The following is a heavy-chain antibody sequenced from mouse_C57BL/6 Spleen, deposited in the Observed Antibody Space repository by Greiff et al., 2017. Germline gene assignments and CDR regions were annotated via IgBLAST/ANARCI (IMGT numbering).Heavy chain of an antibody. CDR1: GYTFTSYW. Sequence: QVHVKQSGAELAKPGASVKLSCKASGYTFTSYWMHWVKQRPGQGLEWIGYINPSSGYTKYNQKFKDKATLTADKSSSTAYMQLSSLTYEDSAVYYCARSYGSSYSGPQPLFDYWGQGTTLTVSS. CDR2: INPSSGYT. V-gene: IGHV1-7*01. J-gene: IGHJ2*01. D-gene: IGHD1-1*01. CDR3: ARSYGSSYSGPQPLFDY.